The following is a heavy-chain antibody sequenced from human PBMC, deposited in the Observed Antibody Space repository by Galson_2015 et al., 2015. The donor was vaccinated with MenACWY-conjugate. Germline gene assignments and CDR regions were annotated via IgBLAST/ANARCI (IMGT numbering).Heavy chain of an antibody. J-gene: IGHJ4*02. D-gene: IGHD5-24*01. Sequence: SLRLSCAASGFTFSSYWMHWVRQAPGKGLVWVSRINTDGSSTNYADSVKGRFTISRDNAKSTLYLQMNSLRAEDTAVYYCVREWQLDYWGQGTLVTVSS. CDR1: GFTFSSYW. CDR2: INTDGSST. CDR3: VREWQLDY. V-gene: IGHV3-74*01.